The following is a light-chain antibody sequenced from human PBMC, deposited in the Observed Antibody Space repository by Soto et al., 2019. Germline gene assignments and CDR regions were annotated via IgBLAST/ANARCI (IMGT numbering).Light chain of an antibody. Sequence: QSVLTQPASVSGSPGQSITISCTGTSNDVGGHIYVSWYQQHPGKAPKLMIFEASNRPSGVSNRFSGSKSGNTASLTISGLQAEDEADYYCSSWTSTSTVLFGGGTKLTVL. V-gene: IGLV2-14*01. CDR1: SNDVGGHIY. CDR3: SSWTSTSTVL. CDR2: EAS. J-gene: IGLJ2*01.